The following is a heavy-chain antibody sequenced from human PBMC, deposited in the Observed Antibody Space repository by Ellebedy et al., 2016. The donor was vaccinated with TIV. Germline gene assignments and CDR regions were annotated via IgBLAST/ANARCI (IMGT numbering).Heavy chain of an antibody. V-gene: IGHV5-51*01. CDR3: ARLHCTGGVCPSYNWFDP. D-gene: IGHD2-8*02. J-gene: IGHJ5*02. Sequence: GESLKISCKGSGYSFSSYWIGRVRQIPGKGLEWMGIIYPGDSDTKYSPSFPGQVTISADKSISTAYLQWSSLKASDTAMYYCARLHCTGGVCPSYNWFDPWGQGTLVTVSS. CDR1: GYSFSSYW. CDR2: IYPGDSDT.